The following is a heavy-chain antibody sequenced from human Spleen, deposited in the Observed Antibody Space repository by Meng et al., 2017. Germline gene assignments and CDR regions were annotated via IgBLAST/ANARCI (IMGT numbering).Heavy chain of an antibody. V-gene: IGHV4-34*12. CDR3: ARRPTGIDY. J-gene: IGHJ4*02. CDR1: GGSFSGYY. Sequence: QVQLQQWGAGLLKPSETLSLTCAVYGGSFSGYYWSGIRQPPGKGLEWIGEIIHGGSPSYNPSLKSRVTISIDTSKNQLSLMLSSVTAADTAVYYCARRPTGIDYWGQGTLVTVSS. CDR2: IIHGGSP. D-gene: IGHD2-8*02.